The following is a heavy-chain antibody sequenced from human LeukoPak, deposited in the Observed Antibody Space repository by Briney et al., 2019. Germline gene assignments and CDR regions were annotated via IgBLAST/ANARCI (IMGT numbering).Heavy chain of an antibody. J-gene: IGHJ6*02. Sequence: GASVTVSCKASGGTFSSYAISWVRQAPGQGLEWMGWISAYNGNTNYAQKLQGRVTMTTDTSTSTAYMELRSLRSDDTAVYYCARVSMYSSGWYGDYYYYYGMDVWGQGTTVTVSS. CDR2: ISAYNGNT. CDR3: ARVSMYSSGWYGDYYYYYGMDV. CDR1: GGTFSSYA. V-gene: IGHV1-18*01. D-gene: IGHD6-19*01.